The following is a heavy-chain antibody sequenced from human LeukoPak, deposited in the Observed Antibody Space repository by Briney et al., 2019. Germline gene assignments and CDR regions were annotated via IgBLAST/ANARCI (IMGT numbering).Heavy chain of an antibody. CDR2: IYYSGST. J-gene: IGHJ4*02. Sequence: SETLSLTCTVSGGSISSYYWSWIRQPPGKGLEWIGYIYYSGSTNYNPSLMSRVTISVDTSKNQFSLKLSSVTAADTAVYYCARLHYDSRKTAFDYWGQGTLVTVSS. D-gene: IGHD3-22*01. CDR1: GGSISSYY. V-gene: IGHV4-59*08. CDR3: ARLHYDSRKTAFDY.